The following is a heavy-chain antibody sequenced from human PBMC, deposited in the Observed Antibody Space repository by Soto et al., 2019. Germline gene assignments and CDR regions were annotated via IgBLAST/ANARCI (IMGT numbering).Heavy chain of an antibody. V-gene: IGHV3-9*01. CDR1: GFTFDDYA. D-gene: IGHD5-12*01. CDR2: ISWNSGSI. CDR3: AKDHTASGYDYFDY. Sequence: EVQLVESGGDLVQPGRSLRLFCAVSGFTFDDYAMHWVRQAPGKGLEWVSSISWNSGSIGYADSVQGRFTISRDNAKNSLYLQMNSLRADDTALYYCAKDHTASGYDYFDYWGQGTLVTVSS. J-gene: IGHJ4*02.